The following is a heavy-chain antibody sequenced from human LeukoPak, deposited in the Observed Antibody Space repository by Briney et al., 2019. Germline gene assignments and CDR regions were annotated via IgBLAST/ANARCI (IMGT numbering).Heavy chain of an antibody. V-gene: IGHV3-30*02. Sequence: GGSLRLSCVTTGFTFSKYGMHWVRQAPGKGLEWVAFIRYDGSNKYYADSVKGRFTISRDNSKNTLYLQMNSLRAEDTAVYYCANVEALDIWGQGTMVTVSS. CDR1: GFTFSKYG. J-gene: IGHJ3*02. D-gene: IGHD3-3*01. CDR2: IRYDGSNK. CDR3: ANVEALDI.